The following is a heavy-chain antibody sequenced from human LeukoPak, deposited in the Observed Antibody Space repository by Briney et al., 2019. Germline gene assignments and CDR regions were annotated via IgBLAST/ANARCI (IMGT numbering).Heavy chain of an antibody. CDR3: ARDGSSGSVYFDY. J-gene: IGHJ4*02. V-gene: IGHV1-2*02. D-gene: IGHD3-22*01. CDR2: INPNSGGT. CDR1: GYTSTGYY. Sequence: ASVKVSCKASGYTSTGYYMHWVRQAPGQGLEWMGWINPNSGGTNYAQKFQGRVTMTRDTSISTAYMELSRLRSDDTAVYYCARDGSSGSVYFDYWGQGTLVTVSS.